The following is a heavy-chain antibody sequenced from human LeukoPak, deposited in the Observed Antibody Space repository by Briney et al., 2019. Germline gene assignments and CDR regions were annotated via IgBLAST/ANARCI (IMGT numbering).Heavy chain of an antibody. Sequence: PSETLSLTCGVSGYSIRGGYYWGWIRQPPGKGLEWIGYIYYSGSTNYNPSLKSRVTISVDTSKNQFSLKLSSVTAADTAVYYCASSNPLEAAAGNWGQGTLVTVSS. CDR2: IYYSGST. V-gene: IGHV4-61*08. J-gene: IGHJ4*02. CDR3: ASSNPLEAAAGN. D-gene: IGHD6-13*01. CDR1: GYSIRGGYY.